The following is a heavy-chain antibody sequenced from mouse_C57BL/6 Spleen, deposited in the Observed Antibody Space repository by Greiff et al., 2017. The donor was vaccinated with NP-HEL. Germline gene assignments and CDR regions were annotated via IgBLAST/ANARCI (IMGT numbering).Heavy chain of an antibody. V-gene: IGHV8-8*01. CDR3: ARIGYSNPWFAY. Sequence: QVQLKESGPGILQPSQTLSLTCSFSGFSLSTFGMGVGWIRQPSGKGLEWLAHIWWDDDKYYNPALKSRLTISKDTSKNQVFLKIVNVDTADTATDYCARIGYSNPWFAYWGQGTLVTVSA. CDR1: GFSLSTFGMG. CDR2: IWWDDDK. D-gene: IGHD2-5*01. J-gene: IGHJ3*01.